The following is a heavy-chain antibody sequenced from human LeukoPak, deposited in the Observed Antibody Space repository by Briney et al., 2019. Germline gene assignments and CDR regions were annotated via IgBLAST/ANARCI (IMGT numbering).Heavy chain of an antibody. CDR3: TRDVGFCSGGRCFPSGPADY. CDR1: GFIFTGHW. V-gene: IGHV3-74*01. CDR2: IIGDGSST. Sequence: GESLRLSCAASGFIFTGHWMHWVRQAPGKGLMWVSHIIGDGSSTNYADSVKGRFTISRDNAKNTLYLQMNSLRAEDTAVYYCTRDVGFCSGGRCFPSGPADYWGQGTLVTVSS. J-gene: IGHJ4*02. D-gene: IGHD2-15*01.